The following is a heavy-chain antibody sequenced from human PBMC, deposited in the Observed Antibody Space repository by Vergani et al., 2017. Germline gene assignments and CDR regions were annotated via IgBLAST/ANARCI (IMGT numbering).Heavy chain of an antibody. Sequence: VELLESGGGLAQPGGSLRVSCSASGFRVTTYYMSWVRQAPGKGLEWVSVIKSDGRTSYAESVRGRFTISRDTSRNAVYLQMNILRVEDTGVYYCTRSECSGTTFYVHYFDLWGHGILVTVSS. J-gene: IGHJ4*01. CDR3: TRSECSGTTFYVHYFDL. V-gene: IGHV3-66*02. CDR2: IKSDGRT. CDR1: GFRVTTYY. D-gene: IGHD2/OR15-2a*01.